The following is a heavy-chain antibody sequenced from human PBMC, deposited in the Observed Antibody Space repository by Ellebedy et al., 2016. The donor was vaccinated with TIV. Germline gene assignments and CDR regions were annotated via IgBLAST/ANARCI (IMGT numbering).Heavy chain of an antibody. V-gene: IGHV3-23*01. CDR1: GFSFSSYA. Sequence: GGSLRLXCVGSGFSFSSYAMNWVRQAPGKGLEWVSDIRDSGGSTHFADSVEGRFTVSRDNSKNTVYLQMNSLRAEDTAVYYCARDSVGYFDYWGQGTLVTVSS. CDR3: ARDSVGYFDY. J-gene: IGHJ4*02. CDR2: IRDSGGST.